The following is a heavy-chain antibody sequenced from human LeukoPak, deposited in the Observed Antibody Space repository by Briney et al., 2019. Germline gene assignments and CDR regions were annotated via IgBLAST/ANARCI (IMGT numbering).Heavy chain of an antibody. V-gene: IGHV3-11*01. J-gene: IGHJ4*02. Sequence: GGSLRLSCAASGFTFSDYYMSWIRQAPGKGLEWVSYISSSGSTIYYADSVKGRFTISRDNAKNSLYLQMNSLRAEDTAVYYCARFMVAPAATVFDYWGQGTLVTVSS. CDR2: ISSSGSTI. CDR3: ARFMVAPAATVFDY. CDR1: GFTFSDYY. D-gene: IGHD2-2*01.